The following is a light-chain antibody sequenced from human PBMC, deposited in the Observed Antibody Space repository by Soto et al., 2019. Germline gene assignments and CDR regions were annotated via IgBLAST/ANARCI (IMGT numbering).Light chain of an antibody. J-gene: IGKJ5*01. Sequence: EIVLTQSPATLSLSPGERATLSCRASQFLSSYLAWYQQIPGQPPRLLIYDTSNGVTGIPARFSGSRSGTDFTLTISSLEPEDFAVYFCHQRNKFGQGTRLEL. V-gene: IGKV3-11*01. CDR2: DTS. CDR1: QFLSSY. CDR3: HQRNK.